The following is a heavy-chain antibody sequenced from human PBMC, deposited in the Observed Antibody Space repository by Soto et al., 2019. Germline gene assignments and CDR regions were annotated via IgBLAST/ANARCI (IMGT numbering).Heavy chain of an antibody. CDR1: GFSFDTYA. J-gene: IGHJ4*01. Sequence: GGSLRLSCAASGFSFDTYAMCWVRQAPGKGLEWVSSISGSGGNTYYADSVKGRFTISRDKSKNILYLQMTSLRAEDTALYYCAELAMTTINRHYWGHGTQVTVSS. CDR2: ISGSGGNT. V-gene: IGHV3-23*01. CDR3: AELAMTTINRHY. D-gene: IGHD5-12*01.